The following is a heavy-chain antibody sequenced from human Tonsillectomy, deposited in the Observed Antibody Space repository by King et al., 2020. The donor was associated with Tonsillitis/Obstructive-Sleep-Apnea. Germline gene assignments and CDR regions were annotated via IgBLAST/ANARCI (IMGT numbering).Heavy chain of an antibody. Sequence: VQLQQWGAGLLKPSETLSLTCGASGGPFSGFFWTWIRQSPGKGLEWIGEVNHRGSTNYSPSLQSRVTISVDRSKSHFSLTLTSVPAADSAVYYCARRQPYCGVDACNDLDYWGQGTLVTVSS. V-gene: IGHV4-34*01. CDR3: ARRQPYCGVDACNDLDY. J-gene: IGHJ4*02. CDR1: GGPFSGFF. CDR2: VNHRGST. D-gene: IGHD2-21*02.